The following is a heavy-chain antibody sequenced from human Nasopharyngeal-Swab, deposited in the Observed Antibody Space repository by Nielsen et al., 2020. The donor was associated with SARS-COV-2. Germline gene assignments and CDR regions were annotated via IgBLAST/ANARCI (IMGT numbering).Heavy chain of an antibody. CDR1: GFTFSSYA. V-gene: IGHV3-30-3*01. J-gene: IGHJ6*02. CDR2: ISYDGSNK. D-gene: IGHD3-10*01. CDR3: ARDSGAPMDV. Sequence: GGSLRLSCAASGFTFSSYAMRWVRQAPGKGLEWVAVISYDGSNKYYADSVKGRFTISRDNSKNTLYLQMNSLRAEDTAVYYCARDSGAPMDVWGQGTTVTVSS.